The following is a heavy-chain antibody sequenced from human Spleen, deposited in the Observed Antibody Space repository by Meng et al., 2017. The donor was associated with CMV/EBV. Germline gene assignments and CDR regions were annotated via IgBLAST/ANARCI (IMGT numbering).Heavy chain of an antibody. V-gene: IGHV3-20*04. J-gene: IGHJ5*02. D-gene: IGHD1-7*01. Sequence: GESLKISCAASGFTFDDYGMSWVRQAPGKGLEWVSGINWNGGSTGYADSVKGRFTISRDNAKNSLYLQMNSLRAEDTALYYCARELTGTMGGCWFDPWGQGTLVTVSS. CDR2: INWNGGST. CDR3: ARELTGTMGGCWFDP. CDR1: GFTFDDYG.